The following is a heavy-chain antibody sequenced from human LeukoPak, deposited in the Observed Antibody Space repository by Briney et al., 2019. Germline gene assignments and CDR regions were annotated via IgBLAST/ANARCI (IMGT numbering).Heavy chain of an antibody. D-gene: IGHD3-9*01. CDR3: ARHENYDILAGYYNGGFDY. CDR1: GGSISSYY. CDR2: TYYSGST. J-gene: IGHJ4*02. V-gene: IGHV4-59*08. Sequence: SETLSLTCTVSGGSISSYYWSWIRQPPGKGLEWIGYTYYSGSTNYNPSLKSRATISVDTSKNQFSLKLSSVTAADTAVHYCARHENYDILAGYYNGGFDYWGQGTLVTVSS.